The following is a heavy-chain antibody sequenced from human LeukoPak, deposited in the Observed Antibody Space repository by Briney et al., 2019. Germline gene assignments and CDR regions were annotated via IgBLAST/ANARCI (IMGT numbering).Heavy chain of an antibody. D-gene: IGHD6-19*01. V-gene: IGHV7-4-1*02. CDR2: INTNTGSP. Sequence: GASVKVSCTASGYTFTSYAMNWVRQAPGQGLEWMGWINTNTGSPTYAQGFTGRFVFSLDTSVSTAYLQISSLKAEDTAVYYCARARHIAVAGIDWFDPWGQGTLVTVSS. CDR3: ARARHIAVAGIDWFDP. J-gene: IGHJ5*02. CDR1: GYTFTSYA.